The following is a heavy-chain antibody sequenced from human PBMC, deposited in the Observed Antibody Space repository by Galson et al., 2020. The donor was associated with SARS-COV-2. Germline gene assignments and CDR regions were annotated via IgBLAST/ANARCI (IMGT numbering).Heavy chain of an antibody. CDR3: ARSRDIVVEPTDRDACDI. CDR1: GDNFNRFA. J-gene: IGHJ3*02. V-gene: IGHV1-69*13. D-gene: IGHD5-12*01. Sequence: SVKVSCKASGDNFNRFAFNWVRQAPGQGLEWIGGIMPLFGTTNYAQKFQGRVTITADESTSTAYMDLRRLRSEDTAVYFCARSRDIVVEPTDRDACDIWGQGTLVTVSS. CDR2: IMPLFGTT.